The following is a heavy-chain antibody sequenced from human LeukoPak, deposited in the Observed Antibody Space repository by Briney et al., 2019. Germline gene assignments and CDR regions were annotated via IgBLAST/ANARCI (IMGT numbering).Heavy chain of an antibody. J-gene: IGHJ4*02. CDR3: ARVRGSFGGTWYYFDY. Sequence: HWASVKVSCKASGGTFSSYAISWVRQAPGQGLEWMGGIIPIFGTANYAQKLQGRVTMTTDTSTSTAYMELRSLRSDDTAVYYCARVRGSFGGTWYYFDYWGQGTLVTVSS. CDR2: IIPIFGTA. D-gene: IGHD3-10*01. CDR1: GGTFSSYA. V-gene: IGHV1-69*05.